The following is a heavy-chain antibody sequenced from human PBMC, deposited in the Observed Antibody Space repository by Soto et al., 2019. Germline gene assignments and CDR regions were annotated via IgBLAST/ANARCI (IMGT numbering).Heavy chain of an antibody. J-gene: IGHJ4*02. CDR3: TKVSPQWLVHDY. Sequence: PGGSLRLSCAASGFTVSGDYVSWVRQAPGKGLECVSVIHFGGNTYYADSVKGRFTVSRDNSKNTLYLQMNSLRVEDTAIYFCTKVSPQWLVHDYSGQGTLVIVSS. V-gene: IGHV3-53*01. CDR2: IHFGGNT. CDR1: GFTVSGDY. D-gene: IGHD6-19*01.